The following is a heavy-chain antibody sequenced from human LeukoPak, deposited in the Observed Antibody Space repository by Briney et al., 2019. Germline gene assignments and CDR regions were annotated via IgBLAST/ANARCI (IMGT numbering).Heavy chain of an antibody. V-gene: IGHV3-7*01. CDR2: IKQDGSEK. Sequence: GGSLRLSCAASGFTFSNAWMSWVRQAPGKGLEWVANIKQDGSEKYYVDSVKGRFTISRDNAKNSLYLQMNSLRAEDTAVYYCAREGNYDILTGYYKSFDYWGQGTLVTVSS. D-gene: IGHD3-9*01. CDR1: GFTFSNAW. J-gene: IGHJ4*02. CDR3: AREGNYDILTGYYKSFDY.